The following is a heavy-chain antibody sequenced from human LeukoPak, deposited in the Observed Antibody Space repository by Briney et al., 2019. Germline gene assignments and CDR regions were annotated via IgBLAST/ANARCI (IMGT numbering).Heavy chain of an antibody. J-gene: IGHJ4*02. D-gene: IGHD2-15*01. V-gene: IGHV1-69*04. CDR1: GGTFSSYT. CDR3: AREGSGKCGGSCSVDY. Sequence: SVKVSCKASGGTFSSYTISWVRQAPGQGLEWMGRIIPILGIANYAQKFQGRVTITADKSTSTAYMELSSLRSEDTAVYYCAREGSGKCGGSCSVDYWGQGTLVTVSS. CDR2: IIPILGIA.